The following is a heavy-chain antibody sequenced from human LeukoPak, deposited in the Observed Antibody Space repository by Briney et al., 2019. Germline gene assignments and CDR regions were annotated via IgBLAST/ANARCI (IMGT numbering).Heavy chain of an antibody. V-gene: IGHV4-61*01. CDR1: GGSVSNGSYY. D-gene: IGHD2-15*01. CDR2: IYYSGST. CDR3: AREVGYCSGGSCYSYFDY. Sequence: SETLSLTCTVSGGSVSNGSYYWSWIRQPPGKGLEWIGYIYYSGSTNYNASLTNRVTISVDTSKNQFSLKMSSVTAADTAVYYCAREVGYCSGGSCYSYFDYWGQGTLVTVSS. J-gene: IGHJ4*02.